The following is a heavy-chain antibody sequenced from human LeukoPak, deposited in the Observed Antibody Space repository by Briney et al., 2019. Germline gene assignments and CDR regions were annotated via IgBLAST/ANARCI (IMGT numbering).Heavy chain of an antibody. CDR2: INDSGTT. D-gene: IGHD2-15*01. Sequence: SETLSLTCAVYGGSFSGYYWSWIRQPPGKGLEWIGEINDSGTTNFNPSLKSRVTISVDTSKNQFSLKLSSVTAADTAVYYCARGRCSGGSCYSGPRPGDVWGKGTTVTVSS. J-gene: IGHJ6*04. CDR3: ARGRCSGGSCYSGPRPGDV. CDR1: GGSFSGYY. V-gene: IGHV4-34*01.